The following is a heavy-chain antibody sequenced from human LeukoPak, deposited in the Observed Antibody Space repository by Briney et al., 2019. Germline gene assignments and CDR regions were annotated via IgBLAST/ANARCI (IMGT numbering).Heavy chain of an antibody. CDR2: MNPNSGNT. D-gene: IGHD6-19*01. V-gene: IGHV1-8*01. CDR1: GYTFTRYD. CDR3: ARGVGSGWYGVYYYYYYMDV. Sequence: ASVKVSCKASGYTFTRYDINWVRQATGQGLEWMGWMNPNSGNTGYAQKFQGRVTMTRNTSISTAYMELSSLRSEETAVYYCARGVGSGWYGVYYYYYYMDVWGKGTTLTVSS. J-gene: IGHJ6*03.